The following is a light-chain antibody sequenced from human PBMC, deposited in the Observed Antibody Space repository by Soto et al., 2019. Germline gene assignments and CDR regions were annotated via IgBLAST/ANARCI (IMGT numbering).Light chain of an antibody. CDR1: RSNFGAGYD. CDR3: GTWDSGLGAYV. CDR2: DNN. V-gene: IGLV1-51*01. Sequence: QSVLTQPPSVSGAPGQRVTISCTGSRSNFGAGYDVHWYQQLPGTAPKFLIYDNNKRPSGIPDRFSGSKSGTSATLGITGLQTGDEADYYCGTWDSGLGAYVFATGTKVTVL. J-gene: IGLJ1*01.